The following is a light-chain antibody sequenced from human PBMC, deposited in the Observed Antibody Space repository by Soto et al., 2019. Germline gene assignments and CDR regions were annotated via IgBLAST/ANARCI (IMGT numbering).Light chain of an antibody. Sequence: EIVLTQSPDTLSFSPLERLTLXARSSQSVSISYLAWYQQKPGQAPRLLISGASRRATGIPDRFSGAGSGTDFTLTISRLEPEDFALYYCQQHDILPITFGQGTRLEIK. V-gene: IGKV3-20*01. J-gene: IGKJ5*01. CDR1: QSVSISY. CDR2: GAS. CDR3: QQHDILPIT.